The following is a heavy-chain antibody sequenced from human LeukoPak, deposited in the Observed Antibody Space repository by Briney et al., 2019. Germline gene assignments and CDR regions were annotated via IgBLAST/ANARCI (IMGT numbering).Heavy chain of an antibody. Sequence: GGSLRLSCAASGFTFSSYAMHWVRQAPGKGLEWVAVISYDGSNKYYADSVKGRFTISRDNSQNTLYLEMNSLRAEDTAVYYCASGPVYSSSWYMSGDYWGQGTLVTVSS. J-gene: IGHJ4*02. V-gene: IGHV3-30-3*01. CDR1: GFTFSSYA. CDR2: ISYDGSNK. CDR3: ASGPVYSSSWYMSGDY. D-gene: IGHD6-13*01.